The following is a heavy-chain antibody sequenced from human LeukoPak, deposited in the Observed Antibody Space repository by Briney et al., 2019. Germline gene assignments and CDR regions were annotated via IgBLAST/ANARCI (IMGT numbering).Heavy chain of an antibody. D-gene: IGHD2-21*02. CDR3: ARDFSGWGSQCGGDCYSDY. CDR1: GGSISSSNW. V-gene: IGHV4-4*02. CDR2: IYHSWST. J-gene: IGHJ4*02. Sequence: SGTLSLTCAVSGGSISSSNWWGWVRQPPGKGLEWIGEIYHSWSTNYNPSLKSRVTISVDKSKNQFSRKLSSVTAADTAVYYCARDFSGWGSQCGGDCYSDYWGQGTLVTVSS.